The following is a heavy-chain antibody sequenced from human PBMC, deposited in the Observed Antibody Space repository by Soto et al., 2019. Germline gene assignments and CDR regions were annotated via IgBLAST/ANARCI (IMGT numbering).Heavy chain of an antibody. CDR1: GFTFSSYA. V-gene: IGHV3-30-3*01. D-gene: IGHD4-17*01. CDR2: ISYDGSNK. CDR3: ACYLSTVLTSDAFDI. Sequence: QVQLVESGGGVVQPGRSLRLSCAASGFTFSSYAMHWVRQAPGKGLEWVAVISYDGSNKYYADSVKGRFTISRDNSKNTLYLQMNSLRAEDTCVYYCACYLSTVLTSDAFDIWGQGTMVTVSS. J-gene: IGHJ3*02.